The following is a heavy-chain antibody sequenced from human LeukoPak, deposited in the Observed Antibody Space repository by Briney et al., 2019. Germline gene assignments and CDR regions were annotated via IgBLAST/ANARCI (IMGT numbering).Heavy chain of an antibody. V-gene: IGHV4-34*01. Sequence: PSETLSLTCTVSGGSLSSYFWSWIRQPPGKGLEWIGEINHSGSTNYNPSLKSRVTISVDTSKNQFSLKLSSATAADTAVYYCARSLGYSYGYGSEFDYWGQGTLVTVSS. CDR2: INHSGST. CDR3: ARSLGYSYGYGSEFDY. CDR1: GGSLSSYF. D-gene: IGHD5-18*01. J-gene: IGHJ4*02.